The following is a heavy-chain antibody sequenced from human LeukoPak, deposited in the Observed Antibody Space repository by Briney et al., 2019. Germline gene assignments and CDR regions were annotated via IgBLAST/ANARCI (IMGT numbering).Heavy chain of an antibody. Sequence: SETLSLTCTVSGGSISSSSYHWGWIRQPPGKGLEWIGNIYYSGSTYYNPPLKSRVTISVDTSKNQFSLKLSSVTAADTAVYHCAREAMYSYGNNFDYWGQGTLVTVSS. CDR3: AREAMYSYGNNFDY. J-gene: IGHJ4*02. D-gene: IGHD5-18*01. V-gene: IGHV4-39*07. CDR1: GGSISSSSYH. CDR2: IYYSGST.